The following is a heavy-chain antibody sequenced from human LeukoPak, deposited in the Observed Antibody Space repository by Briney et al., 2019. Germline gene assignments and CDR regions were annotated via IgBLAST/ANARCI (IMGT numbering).Heavy chain of an antibody. D-gene: IGHD6-13*01. CDR3: ARHVPPGIAAAGSLDY. CDR1: GGSLSSSSYY. Sequence: SETLSLTCTVSGGSLSSSSYYWGWIRQPPGKGLEWIGSIYYSGSTYYNPSLKSRVTISVDTSKNKCPLKLSSVTAADTAVYYCARHVPPGIAAAGSLDYWGQGTLVTVSS. V-gene: IGHV4-39*01. J-gene: IGHJ4*02. CDR2: IYYSGST.